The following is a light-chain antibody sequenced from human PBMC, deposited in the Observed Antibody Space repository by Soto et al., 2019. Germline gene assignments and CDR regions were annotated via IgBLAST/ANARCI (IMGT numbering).Light chain of an antibody. J-gene: IGKJ1*01. CDR1: QSVRSSH. V-gene: IGKV3-11*01. Sequence: EIVMTQSPATLSLSPGERATLSCRASQSVRSSHLAWYQQKPGQAPRLLIYDASNRATGIPARFSGSGSGTDFTLTISSLEPEDFAVYYCQQRSNWWTFGQGTKVDIK. CDR3: QQRSNWWT. CDR2: DAS.